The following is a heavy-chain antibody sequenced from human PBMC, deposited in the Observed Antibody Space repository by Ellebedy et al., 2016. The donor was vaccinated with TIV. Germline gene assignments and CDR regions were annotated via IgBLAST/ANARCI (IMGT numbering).Heavy chain of an antibody. J-gene: IGHJ4*02. Sequence: PGGSLSLSCTASGFTFSSYCMHWVRHAPGTGLVWVSRSKSDGSSTSYADSVKGRFTISRDNAKNTLSLQVNSRRAEDTAVYYCARDPLRSGWYVYWGQGALVTVSS. CDR2: SKSDGSST. CDR1: GFTFSSYC. CDR3: ARDPLRSGWYVY. V-gene: IGHV3-74*01. D-gene: IGHD6-19*01.